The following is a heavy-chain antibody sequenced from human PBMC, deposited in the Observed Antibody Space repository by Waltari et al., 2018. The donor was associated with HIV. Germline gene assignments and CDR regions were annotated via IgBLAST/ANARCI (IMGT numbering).Heavy chain of an antibody. D-gene: IGHD6-19*01. Sequence: EVQLVESGGGLVQPGGSLRLSCAASGFTVSSNYMSWVRQAPGKGLEWVSVIYSGAGTYYTDSVKGRFTISGDNSKNTLYLHMNTLRTEDTAVYYCARGGGSGWSRDWYFDLWGRGTLVTVSS. V-gene: IGHV3-66*02. CDR2: IYSGAGT. J-gene: IGHJ2*01. CDR3: ARGGGSGWSRDWYFDL. CDR1: GFTVSSNY.